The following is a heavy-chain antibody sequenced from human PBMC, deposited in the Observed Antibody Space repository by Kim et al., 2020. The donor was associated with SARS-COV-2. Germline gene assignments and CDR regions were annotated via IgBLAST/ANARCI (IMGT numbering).Heavy chain of an antibody. CDR3: ARVRRPPGIVVLPAGKSNYYYMDV. CDR2: ITSSSTYI. Sequence: GGSLRLSCAASGFTFSTYSMNWVRQAPGKGLEWVSSITSSSTYIYYADSVKGRFTISRDNTKNSLFLQMNSLRAEDTAVYYCARVRRPPGIVVLPAGKSNYYYMDVWGKGTTVTVSS. V-gene: IGHV3-21*01. J-gene: IGHJ6*03. CDR1: GFTFSTYS. D-gene: IGHD2-2*01.